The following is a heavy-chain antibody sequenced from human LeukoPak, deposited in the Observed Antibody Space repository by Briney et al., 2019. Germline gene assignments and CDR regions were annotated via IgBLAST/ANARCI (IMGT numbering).Heavy chain of an antibody. V-gene: IGHV4-39*07. J-gene: IGHJ4*02. CDR1: SGSISTSNYY. Sequence: PSETLSLTCTVSSGSISTSNYYWGWVRQPPGKALEWIGNIFYSGSTYYSPSLKSRVTISLDTSRNQFSLKLSSVTAADTAVYYCARDRAAAGYGNFDYWGQGTLVTVSS. D-gene: IGHD6-13*01. CDR3: ARDRAAAGYGNFDY. CDR2: IFYSGST.